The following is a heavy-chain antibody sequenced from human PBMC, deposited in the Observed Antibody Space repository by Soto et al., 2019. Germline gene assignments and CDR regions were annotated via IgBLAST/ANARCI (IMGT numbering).Heavy chain of an antibody. CDR2: IYYSGST. Sequence: PSETLSLTCTVSGGSISSGDYYWSWIRQPPGKGLEWIGYIYYSGSTYYNPSLQSRVTISVDTSKNHFSLKLSSVTAADTAVYYCARVNQGGDYVYYWGQGTLVTVSS. D-gene: IGHD4-17*01. V-gene: IGHV4-30-4*01. CDR3: ARVNQGGDYVYY. J-gene: IGHJ4*02. CDR1: GGSISSGDYY.